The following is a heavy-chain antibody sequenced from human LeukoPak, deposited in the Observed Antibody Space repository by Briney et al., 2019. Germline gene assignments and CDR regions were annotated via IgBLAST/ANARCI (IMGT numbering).Heavy chain of an antibody. CDR3: ATVRSGSWDWFDP. V-gene: IGHV3-7*01. CDR1: GFTFSPYW. Sequence: PGRSLRLSCVASGFTFSPYWMNWVRQAPGKGLEWVANINQDGSEQYYVDSVKGRFTISRDNAENTVYLQMNSLRVEDTAVYYCATVRSGSWDWFDPWGQGTLVTVSS. J-gene: IGHJ5*02. CDR2: INQDGSEQ. D-gene: IGHD3-10*01.